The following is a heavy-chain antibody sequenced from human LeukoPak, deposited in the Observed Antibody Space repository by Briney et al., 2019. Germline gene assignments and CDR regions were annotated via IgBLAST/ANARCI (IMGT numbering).Heavy chain of an antibody. V-gene: IGHV4-59*08. CDR1: GGSISSYY. J-gene: IGHJ4*02. D-gene: IGHD5-18*01. CDR2: IYYGGST. CDR3: ARGGYSYGTIDY. Sequence: PSETLSLTCTISGGSISSYYWSWIRQPPGKGLEWIGYIYYGGSTNYNSSLKSRVTISVDTSKNQFSLKLSSVTAADTAVYYCARGGYSYGTIDYWGQGTLVTVSS.